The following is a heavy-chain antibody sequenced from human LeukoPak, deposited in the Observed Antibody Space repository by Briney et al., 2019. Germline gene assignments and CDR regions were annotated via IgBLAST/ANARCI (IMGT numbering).Heavy chain of an antibody. CDR2: TYYRSKWYN. CDR3: ARDNDWGGSGVDV. CDR1: GDSVSSNSAA. Sequence: RSQTLSLTCAISGDSVSSNSAAWNWIRQSPSRGLEWLGRTYYRSKWYNDYAGSVEGRITINPDTSKNQFSLQLNSVTPEDTAVYYCARDNDWGGSGVDVWGQGTTVTVSS. D-gene: IGHD7-27*01. V-gene: IGHV6-1*01. J-gene: IGHJ6*02.